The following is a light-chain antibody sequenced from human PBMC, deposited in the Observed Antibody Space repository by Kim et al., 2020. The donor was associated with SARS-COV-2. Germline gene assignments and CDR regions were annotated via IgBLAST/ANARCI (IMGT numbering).Light chain of an antibody. V-gene: IGKV3-15*01. CDR2: DGS. CDR3: QQYNSWPRT. J-gene: IGKJ2*01. Sequence: EIVMTQSPATLSVSAGDRATFSCRASQSVRVNVAWYQQRPGQTSRLLIYDGSIRATGIPDRFSGSGSGTEFTLTIRSLQSEDLAIYYCQQYNSWPRTFGQGTKLEIK. CDR1: QSVRVN.